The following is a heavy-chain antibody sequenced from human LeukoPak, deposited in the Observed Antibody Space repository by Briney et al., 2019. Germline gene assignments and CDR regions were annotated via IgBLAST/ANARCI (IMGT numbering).Heavy chain of an antibody. V-gene: IGHV1-8*01. CDR1: GYTFTSYD. J-gene: IGHJ5*02. CDR3: ARGRAVAGKRWFDP. Sequence: ASVTVSCKASGYTFTSYDINWVRQATGQGLEGMGWMNPNSGNTGYAQKFQGRVTMTRNTSISTAYMELSSLRSEDTAVYYCARGRAVAGKRWFDPWGQGTLVTVSS. D-gene: IGHD6-19*01. CDR2: MNPNSGNT.